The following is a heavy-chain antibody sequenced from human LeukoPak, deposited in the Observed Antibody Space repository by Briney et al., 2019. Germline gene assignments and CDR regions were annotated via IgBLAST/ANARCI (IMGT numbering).Heavy chain of an antibody. CDR2: IYYSGST. CDR1: GGSISSYY. D-gene: IGHD5-18*01. V-gene: IGHV4-59*01. CDR3: ARGYSYGYYYYYYMDV. Sequence: PSETLSLTYTVSGGSISSYYWSWIRQPPGKGLEWIGYIYYSGSTNYNPSLKSRVTMSVDTSKNQFSLKMSSVTAADTAVYYCARGYSYGYYYYYYMDVWGKGTTVTVSS. J-gene: IGHJ6*03.